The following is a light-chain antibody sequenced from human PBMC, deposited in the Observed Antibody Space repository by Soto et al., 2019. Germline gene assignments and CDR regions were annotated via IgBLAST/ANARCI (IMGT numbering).Light chain of an antibody. Sequence: QSVLTQPPSASGTPGQRVTISCSGSSSNIGSNTVNWYQQLPGTAPKLLIYSNNQRPSGVPDRFSGSKSGTSASLAISGLQHEDEADYYCAAWDDSLNGYVFGTGTKLTVL. CDR1: SSNIGSNT. V-gene: IGLV1-44*01. J-gene: IGLJ1*01. CDR3: AAWDDSLNGYV. CDR2: SNN.